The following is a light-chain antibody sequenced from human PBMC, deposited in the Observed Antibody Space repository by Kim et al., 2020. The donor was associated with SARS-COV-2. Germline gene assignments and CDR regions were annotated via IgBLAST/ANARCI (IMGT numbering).Light chain of an antibody. CDR1: QSISSW. CDR2: KAS. J-gene: IGKJ2*02. CDR3: QQYNSYPCT. Sequence: SASVGDRVTITCRARQSISSWLAWYQQKPGTAPKLLIYKASSLESGVPSRFRVSGCGTEFSLTISSLQPDDFATYYCQQYNSYPCTFGQGTKLEI. V-gene: IGKV1-5*03.